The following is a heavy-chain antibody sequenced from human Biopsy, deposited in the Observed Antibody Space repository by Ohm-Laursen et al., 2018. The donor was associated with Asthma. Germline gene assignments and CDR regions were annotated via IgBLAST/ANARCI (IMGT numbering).Heavy chain of an antibody. D-gene: IGHD6-19*01. J-gene: IGHJ4*02. CDR3: AREGVAGTHIED. Sequence: SLRLSCAASGITFSTYGMHWVRQAPGKGLEWVSFIWYDGRKKTYADSVKGRFTISRDNSKNTLYLQMNSLRAEDTAVYYCAREGVAGTHIEDWGQGTLVTVSS. CDR1: GITFSTYG. V-gene: IGHV3-33*01. CDR2: IWYDGRKK.